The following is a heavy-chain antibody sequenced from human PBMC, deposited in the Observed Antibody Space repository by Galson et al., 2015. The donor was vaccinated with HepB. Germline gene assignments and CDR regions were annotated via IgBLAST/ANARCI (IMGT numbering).Heavy chain of an antibody. CDR3: ARVALMYSSSWSFDY. D-gene: IGHD6-13*01. Sequence: SLRLSCAASGFTFDDYGMSWVRQAPGKGLEWVSGINWNGGSTGYADSVKGRFTISRDNAKNSLYLQMNSLRAEDTALYYCARVALMYSSSWSFDYWGQGTLVTVSS. J-gene: IGHJ4*02. CDR1: GFTFDDYG. CDR2: INWNGGST. V-gene: IGHV3-20*04.